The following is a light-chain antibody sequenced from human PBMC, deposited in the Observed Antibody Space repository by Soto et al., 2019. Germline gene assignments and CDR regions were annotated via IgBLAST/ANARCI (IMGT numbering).Light chain of an antibody. J-gene: IGLJ3*02. Sequence: QSVLTQPPSASGTPGQRVTISCSGGNSNIGSNIVNWYQQLPGTAPRLLIYGNSQRPSGVPDRFSGSKSGTSASLAISGLQSEEEADYYCASWDDSVNGWVFGGGTKLTVL. CDR2: GNS. CDR3: ASWDDSVNGWV. CDR1: NSNIGSNI. V-gene: IGLV1-44*01.